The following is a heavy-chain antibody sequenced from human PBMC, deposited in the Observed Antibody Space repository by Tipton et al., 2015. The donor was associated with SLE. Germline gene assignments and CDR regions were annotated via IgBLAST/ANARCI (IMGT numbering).Heavy chain of an antibody. D-gene: IGHD6-13*01. CDR1: GVSIRSHY. J-gene: IGHJ4*02. CDR2: TYNNDRT. V-gene: IGHV4-59*11. Sequence: TLSLTCTVSGVSIRSHYWDWIRQSPGKGLEWIVSTYNNDRTKYNPSLQSRVTVSVDTSRNQLSLKLSSVTAADTAVYYCARYARRIPGYSRPFDYWGQGTLVTVSS. CDR3: ARYARRIPGYSRPFDY.